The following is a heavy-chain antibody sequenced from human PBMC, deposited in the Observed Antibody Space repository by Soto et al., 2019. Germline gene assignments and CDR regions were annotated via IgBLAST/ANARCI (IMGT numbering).Heavy chain of an antibody. D-gene: IGHD2-15*01. J-gene: IGHJ6*03. Sequence: ASVKVSCKASGYTFTGYYMHWVRQAPGQGLEWMGWINPNSGGTNYAQKFQGRVTITTDTSTSTAYMELSSLRSEDTAVYYCARSPIVVVVAANPDYYYYMDVWGKGTTVTVSS. CDR1: GYTFTGYY. CDR3: ARSPIVVVVAANPDYYYYMDV. CDR2: INPNSGGT. V-gene: IGHV1-2*02.